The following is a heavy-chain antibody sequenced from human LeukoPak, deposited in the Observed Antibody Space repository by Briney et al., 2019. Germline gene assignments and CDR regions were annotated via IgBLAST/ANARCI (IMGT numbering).Heavy chain of an antibody. D-gene: IGHD4-17*01. J-gene: IGHJ4*02. Sequence: GESLKISCKGSGYSFTSYWIGWVRQMPGKGLEWMGIIYPGDSDTRYSPSFQGQVTISADKSISTAYLQWSSLKASDTAMYYCARGDYGDYRVFYTLFDYWGQGTLVTVSS. CDR3: ARGDYGDYRVFYTLFDY. V-gene: IGHV5-51*01. CDR1: GYSFTSYW. CDR2: IYPGDSDT.